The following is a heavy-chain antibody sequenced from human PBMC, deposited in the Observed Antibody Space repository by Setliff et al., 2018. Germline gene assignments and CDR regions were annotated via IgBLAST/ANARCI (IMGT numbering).Heavy chain of an antibody. J-gene: IGHJ3*02. CDR3: ARAFGGNSDAFDI. CDR2: ISSTGNTI. CDR1: GFTFSGHE. Sequence: GESLKISCAASGFTFSGHEMNWVRKAPGKGLEWVSYISSTGNTIFYADSVKGRFTISRDIAKNTLYLQINSLRAEDTAVYYCARAFGGNSDAFDIWGQGTMVTVSS. V-gene: IGHV3-48*03. D-gene: IGHD2-21*02.